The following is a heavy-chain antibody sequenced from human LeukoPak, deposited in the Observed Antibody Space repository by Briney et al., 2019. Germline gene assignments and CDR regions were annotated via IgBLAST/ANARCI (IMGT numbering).Heavy chain of an antibody. V-gene: IGHV1-46*01. CDR3: ARGFWDYYDPATWYYFDY. CDR2: INPSGGST. D-gene: IGHD3-22*01. CDR1: GYTFTSYY. Sequence: ASVKVSCKASGYTFTSYYMHWVRQAPGQGLEWMGLINPSGGSTSYAQKFQGRVTMTRDTSTSTVYMELSSLRSEDTAVYYCARGFWDYYDPATWYYFDYWGQGTLVTVSS. J-gene: IGHJ4*02.